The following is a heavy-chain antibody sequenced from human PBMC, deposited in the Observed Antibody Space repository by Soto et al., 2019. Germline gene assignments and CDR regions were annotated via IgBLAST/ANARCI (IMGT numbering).Heavy chain of an antibody. V-gene: IGHV3-15*02. Sequence: EVPLVESGGALVKPGESLTLSCAASGFTFNSAWMTWVRQAPGKGLEWVGRIKSWTDGGRVDTAAPVKGRFTISRADSKDTVYVQIKLLQSEATAVYYFTSWRVEKSCTSVRCYCDGAHWGQGTLVTVSS. CDR2: IKSWTDGGRV. J-gene: IGHJ4*02. D-gene: IGHD2-8*02. CDR3: TSWRVEKSCTSVRCYCDGAH. CDR1: GFTFNSAW.